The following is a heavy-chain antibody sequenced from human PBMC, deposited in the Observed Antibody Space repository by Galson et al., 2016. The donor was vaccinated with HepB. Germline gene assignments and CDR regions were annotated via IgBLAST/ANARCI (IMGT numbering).Heavy chain of an antibody. CDR3: VKNQNHEPRAFDY. D-gene: IGHD1-14*01. CDR1: GFTFSGYA. CDR2: LSRSGDST. Sequence: SLRLSCAASGFTFSGYAMSWVRQAPGKGLEWVSTLSRSGDSTSYADSVQGRFTISRDNSKNTLYLLLNSLRAEDTAVYYCVKNQNHEPRAFDYWGQGTLVTVSS. V-gene: IGHV3-23*01. J-gene: IGHJ4*02.